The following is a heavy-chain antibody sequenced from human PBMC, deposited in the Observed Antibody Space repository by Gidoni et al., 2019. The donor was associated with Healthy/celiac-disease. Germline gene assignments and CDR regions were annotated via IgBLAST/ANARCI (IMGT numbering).Heavy chain of an antibody. CDR1: VFTFSSYA. D-gene: IGHD3-10*01. CDR3: ARDSNYYGSGSYPLDY. J-gene: IGHJ4*02. CDR2: ISYDGSNK. V-gene: IGHV3-30*04. Sequence: QVQLVSSGVGVVQPGMSLRLYCSSSVFTFSSYAMHWFSQDPGKGLEWVEVISYDGSNKYYADSVKGRLTIYRDKSKNTLYLQMNSLRAEDTAVYYCARDSNYYGSGSYPLDYWGQGTLVTVSS.